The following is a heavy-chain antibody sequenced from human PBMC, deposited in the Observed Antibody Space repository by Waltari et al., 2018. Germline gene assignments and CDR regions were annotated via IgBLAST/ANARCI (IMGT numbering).Heavy chain of an antibody. CDR3: ATLGVVAGTVY. D-gene: IGHD6-19*01. Sequence: QVQLVQSGAEVKKPGASVKVSCKASGYTFTGYYMHWVRQAPGQGLEWMGRINPNSGGTNYAQKFQGRVTMTRDTSKNQFSLKLSSVTAADTAVYYCATLGVVAGTVYWGQGTLVTVSS. J-gene: IGHJ4*02. CDR2: INPNSGGT. V-gene: IGHV1-2*06. CDR1: GYTFTGYY.